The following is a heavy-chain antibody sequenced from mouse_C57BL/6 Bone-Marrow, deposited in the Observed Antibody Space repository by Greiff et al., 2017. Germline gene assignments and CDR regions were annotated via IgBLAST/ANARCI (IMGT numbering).Heavy chain of an antibody. Sequence: QVQLQQSGPGLVQPSQSLSIPCTVPGFSLTSYGVHWVRQSPGKGLEWLGVIWSGGSTDYYAAFISRLSISKDNSKSQVFFKMNSLQADDTAIYYCARSYCNSYWYFDVWGTGTTVSVSS. CDR3: ARSYCNSYWYFDV. D-gene: IGHD2-1*01. CDR2: IWSGGST. V-gene: IGHV2-2*01. CDR1: GFSLTSYG. J-gene: IGHJ1*03.